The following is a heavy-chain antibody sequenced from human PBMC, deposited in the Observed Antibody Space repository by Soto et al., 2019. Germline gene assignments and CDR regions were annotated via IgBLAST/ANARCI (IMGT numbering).Heavy chain of an antibody. CDR3: AGPSSLQWYYMHV. J-gene: IGHJ6*03. CDR2: TYYRSRWYN. Sequence: SQTLSLTCVISGDSVSSNSAAWNWIRQSPSRGLEWLGRTYYRSRWYNDYAVSVRSRITVNADTSKNQFSLHLNSVTPEDTAVYYCAGPSSLQWYYMHVWDKGTTGTVT. D-gene: IGHD6-19*01. CDR1: GDSVSSNSAA. V-gene: IGHV6-1*01.